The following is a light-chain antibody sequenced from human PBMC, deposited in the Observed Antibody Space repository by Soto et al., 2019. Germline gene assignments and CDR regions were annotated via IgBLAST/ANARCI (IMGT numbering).Light chain of an antibody. V-gene: IGLV2-14*03. CDR3: SSSTGSTTVV. CDR1: SSDVGAYNL. J-gene: IGLJ2*01. CDR2: DVT. Sequence: QSVLTQPASVSGSPGQSIAISCTGTSSDVGAYNLVSWYQQHPGQAPKLMIYDVTARPSGVSNRFSGSKSGNTASLTISGLQAEDEADYYCSSSTGSTTVVFGGGTKLTVL.